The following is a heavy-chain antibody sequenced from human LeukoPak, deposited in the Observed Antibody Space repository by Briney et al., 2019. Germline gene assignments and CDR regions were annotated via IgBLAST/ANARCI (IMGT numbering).Heavy chain of an antibody. CDR1: GFTFSNAW. V-gene: IGHV3-15*01. CDR3: TTDAAWIQPEDY. Sequence: PGGSLRLSCAASGFTFSNAWMSWVRQAPGKGLEWVGRIKSKTDGGTTDYAAPVKGRFTISRDDSKNTLYLQMNSLKTEDTAVYYCTTDAAWIQPEDYWGQGTLVTVSS. D-gene: IGHD5-18*01. CDR2: IKSKTDGGTT. J-gene: IGHJ4*02.